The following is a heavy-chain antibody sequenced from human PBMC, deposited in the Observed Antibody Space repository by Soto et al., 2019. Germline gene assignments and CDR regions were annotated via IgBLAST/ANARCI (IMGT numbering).Heavy chain of an antibody. CDR2: INHSGST. CDR1: VGSLSGYY. D-gene: IGHD1-26*01. CDR3: AREGSNIYHRLRFFDY. V-gene: IGHV4-34*01. Sequence: SKTLSLTCSVHVGSLSGYYWSWIRQPPGKGLEWIGEINHSGSTNYNPSLKSRVSISVDTSKNQFSLNLSSVSAADTAVYYCAREGSNIYHRLRFFDYWGQGTLVTVSS. J-gene: IGHJ4*02.